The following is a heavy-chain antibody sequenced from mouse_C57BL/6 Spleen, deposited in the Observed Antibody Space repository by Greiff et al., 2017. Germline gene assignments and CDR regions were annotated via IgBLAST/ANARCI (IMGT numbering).Heavy chain of an antibody. V-gene: IGHV5-17*01. CDR1: GFTFSDYG. J-gene: IGHJ4*01. D-gene: IGHD2-5*01. Sequence: EVQGVESGGGLVKPGGSLKLSCAASGFTFSDYGMHWVRQAPEKGLEWVAYISSGSSTIYYADTVKGRFTISRDNAKNTLFLQMTSLRSEDTAMYYCARPYSNYGSYAMDYWGQGTSVTVSS. CDR3: ARPYSNYGSYAMDY. CDR2: ISSGSSTI.